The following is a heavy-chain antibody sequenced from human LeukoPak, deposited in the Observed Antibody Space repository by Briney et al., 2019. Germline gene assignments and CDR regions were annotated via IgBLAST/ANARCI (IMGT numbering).Heavy chain of an antibody. CDR3: ARAVTSGYLYYYYMDV. J-gene: IGHJ6*03. Sequence: MASETLSLTCAVSGGSMSSGPYSWSWIRQPPGKGLERIGYIYYSGSTYYNPSLKSRVTISLDMSKNQFSLRLSSVTAADTAVYFCARAVTSGYLYYYYMDVWGKGTTVTVSS. CDR2: IYYSGST. D-gene: IGHD4-17*01. V-gene: IGHV4-30-4*07. CDR1: GGSMSSGPYS.